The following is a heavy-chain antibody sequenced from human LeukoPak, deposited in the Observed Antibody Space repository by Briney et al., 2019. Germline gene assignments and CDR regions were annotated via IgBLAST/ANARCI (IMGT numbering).Heavy chain of an antibody. V-gene: IGHV3-72*01. D-gene: IGHD3-3*01. J-gene: IGHJ5*02. Sequence: GGSLRLSWTASGXTYSHHNVHWVRQAPGEGLEWVDRSRNKANNYITEAAESVSSRFTISRDESKNSLFLQMNSLRAEDTAVYYCARDAGWRLDPWGQGTLVTVSS. CDR2: SRNKANNYIT. CDR3: ARDAGWRLDP. CDR1: GXTYSHHN.